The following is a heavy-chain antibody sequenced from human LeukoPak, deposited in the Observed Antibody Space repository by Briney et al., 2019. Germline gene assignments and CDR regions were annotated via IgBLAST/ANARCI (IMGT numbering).Heavy chain of an antibody. CDR1: GFTFSSYG. Sequence: GRSLRLSCAASGFTFSSYGMHWVRQAPGKGLEWVAVISYDGSNKYYADSVKGRFTISRDNSKNSLYLQMNSLRTEDTALYYCAKEGEEMAAFDYWGQGTLVTVSS. J-gene: IGHJ4*02. CDR2: ISYDGSNK. V-gene: IGHV3-30*18. CDR3: AKEGEEMAAFDY. D-gene: IGHD5-24*01.